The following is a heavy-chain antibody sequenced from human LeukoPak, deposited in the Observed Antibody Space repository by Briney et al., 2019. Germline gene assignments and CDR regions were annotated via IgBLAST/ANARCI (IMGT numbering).Heavy chain of an antibody. D-gene: IGHD2-15*01. CDR3: ARDLGWDIVVVVAATLLDY. CDR1: GYTFTSYG. V-gene: IGHV1-18*04. J-gene: IGHJ4*02. CDR2: ISAYNGNT. Sequence: ASVKVSCKASGYTFTSYGISWVRQAPGQGLEWMGWISAYNGNTNYAQKLQGRVSMTTDTSTSTAYMELRSLRSDDTAVYYCARDLGWDIVVVVAATLLDYWGQGTLVTVSS.